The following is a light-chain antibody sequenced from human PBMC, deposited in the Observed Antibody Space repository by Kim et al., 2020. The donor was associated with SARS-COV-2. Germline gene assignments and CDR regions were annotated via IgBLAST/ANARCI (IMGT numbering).Light chain of an antibody. Sequence: DIQLTQSPSFLSASVGDRVTITCRASQDISTFLVWYQQKPGKAPKLLIYAASTLHSGVPSTFSGSGSGTEFTLTISSLQPEDFATYYCQQLDSYPQVTFGGGTKVDIK. CDR1: QDISTF. CDR2: AAS. CDR3: QQLDSYPQVT. V-gene: IGKV1-9*01. J-gene: IGKJ4*01.